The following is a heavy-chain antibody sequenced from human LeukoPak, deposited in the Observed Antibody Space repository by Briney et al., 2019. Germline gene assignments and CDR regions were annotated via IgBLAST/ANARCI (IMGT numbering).Heavy chain of an antibody. J-gene: IGHJ4*02. CDR1: GGSFSGYY. CDR2: INHSGST. CDR3: ARGRSSSWYPFDY. V-gene: IGHV4-34*01. Sequence: PSETLSLTCDVYGGSFSGYYCSWLRQPPGKGLEWIGEINHSGSTNYNPSLKSRVTISVDTSKSQFSLKLGSVTAADTAVYYCARGRSSSWYPFDYWGQGTLVTVSS. D-gene: IGHD6-13*01.